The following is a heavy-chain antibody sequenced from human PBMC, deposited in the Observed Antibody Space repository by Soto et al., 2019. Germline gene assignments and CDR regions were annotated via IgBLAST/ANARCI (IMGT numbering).Heavy chain of an antibody. J-gene: IGHJ6*02. CDR2: IIPIFGTA. CDR1: GGTFSSYA. CDR3: ARAEVTTEPNYYYYGMDV. D-gene: IGHD4-17*01. V-gene: IGHV1-69*13. Sequence: ASVKVSCKASGGTFSSYAISWVRQAPGQGLEWMGGIIPIFGTANYAQKFQGRVTITADESTSKAYMELSSLRSEDTAVYYCARAEVTTEPNYYYYGMDVWGQGTTVTVSS.